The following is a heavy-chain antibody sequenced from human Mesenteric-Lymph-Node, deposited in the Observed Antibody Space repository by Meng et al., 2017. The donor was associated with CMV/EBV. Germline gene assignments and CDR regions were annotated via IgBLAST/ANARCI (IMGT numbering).Heavy chain of an antibody. Sequence: SVKVSCKASGGTFSSYAISWVRQAPGQGFERMGGIIPIFGTANYAQKFQGRVTITTDESTSTAYMELSSLRSEDTAVYYCARDSGDSSSSETYYYGMDVWGQGTTVTVSS. D-gene: IGHD6-6*01. V-gene: IGHV1-69*05. CDR3: ARDSGDSSSSETYYYGMDV. CDR2: IIPIFGTA. J-gene: IGHJ6*02. CDR1: GGTFSSYA.